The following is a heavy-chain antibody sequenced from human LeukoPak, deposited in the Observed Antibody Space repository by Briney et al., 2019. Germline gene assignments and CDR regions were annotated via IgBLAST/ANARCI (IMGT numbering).Heavy chain of an antibody. Sequence: SETLSLTCTVSGGSISSSSYYWGWIRQPPGQGREWIGSIYYSGSTYYNPSLKSRVTISVDTSKNQFSLKLSSVTAADTAVYYCARFSGSSGRYYFDYWGQGTLVTVS. V-gene: IGHV4-39*01. J-gene: IGHJ4*02. CDR3: ARFSGSSGRYYFDY. CDR1: GGSISSSSYY. D-gene: IGHD6-25*01. CDR2: IYYSGST.